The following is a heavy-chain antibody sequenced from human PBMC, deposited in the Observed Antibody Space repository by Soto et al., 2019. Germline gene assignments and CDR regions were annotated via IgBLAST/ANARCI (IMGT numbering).Heavy chain of an antibody. CDR3: ARGVTTGYYCYYMDV. V-gene: IGHV1-46*03. J-gene: IGHJ6*03. CDR1: GYTFTSYY. D-gene: IGHD4-4*01. Sequence: QVQLVQSGAEVKKPGASVKVSCKASGYTFTSYYMHWVRQAPGQGLEWMGIINPSGGSTSYAQKCQGRVTMTRDPSTSTVYRELSSLRSEDTSVYYCARGVTTGYYCYYMDVWGKGNTVNVSS. CDR2: INPSGGST.